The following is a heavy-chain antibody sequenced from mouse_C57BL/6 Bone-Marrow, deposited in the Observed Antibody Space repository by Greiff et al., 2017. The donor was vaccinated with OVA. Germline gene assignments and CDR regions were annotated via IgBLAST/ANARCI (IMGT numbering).Heavy chain of an antibody. CDR2: IWSGGST. Sequence: VKLQQSGPGLVQPSQSLSITCTVSGFSLTSYGVHWVRQSPGKGLEWLGVIWSGGSTDYNAAFISRLSISKDNSKSQVFFKMNSLQADDTAIYYCASFYGLSYWYFDVWGTGTTVTVSS. J-gene: IGHJ1*03. CDR1: GFSLTSYG. V-gene: IGHV2-2*01. CDR3: ASFYGLSYWYFDV. D-gene: IGHD1-1*01.